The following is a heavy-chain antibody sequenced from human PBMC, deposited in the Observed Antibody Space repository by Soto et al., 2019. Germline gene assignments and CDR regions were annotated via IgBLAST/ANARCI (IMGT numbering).Heavy chain of an antibody. Sequence: ASVKVSCKASGYSFTDYHIHWVRQAPGQGLEWLGRINPKSGGTSTAQKFQGWVTMTRDRSIRTVYMELTRLRSDDTAVYFCARGHSTDCSNGVCSFFYNHEMDVWGQGTTVTVYS. V-gene: IGHV1-2*04. J-gene: IGHJ6*02. CDR2: INPKSGGT. CDR3: ARGHSTDCSNGVCSFFYNHEMDV. CDR1: GYSFTDYH. D-gene: IGHD2-8*01.